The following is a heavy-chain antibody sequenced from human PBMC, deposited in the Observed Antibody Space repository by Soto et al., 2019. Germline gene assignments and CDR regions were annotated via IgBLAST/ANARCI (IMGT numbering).Heavy chain of an antibody. CDR2: INDSGST. J-gene: IGHJ3*02. Sequence: QVQLQQWGAGLLKPSETLSLTCAVYGGSFSGYYWSWIRQPPGKGLEWIGEINDSGSTNYNPSLKSRVTISVDTSKTQFTLKLSSVIAAAEAVYYCARVRGLRYFVWSRHDAFDIWGQGTMVTVSS. D-gene: IGHD3-9*01. CDR3: ARVRGLRYFVWSRHDAFDI. V-gene: IGHV4-34*01. CDR1: GGSFSGYY.